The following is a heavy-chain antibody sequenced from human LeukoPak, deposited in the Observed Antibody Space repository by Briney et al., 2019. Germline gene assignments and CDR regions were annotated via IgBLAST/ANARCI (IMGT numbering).Heavy chain of an antibody. CDR2: MKPDGSEE. Sequence: GGSLRLSCAASGFTFSNYWMTWVRQAPGKGLEWVANMKPDGSEEYYVDSVRGRFTVSRDNARNSLYLQMDSLRAEDTAVYYGAREGGGGGYYSDSYGHPHFDCWGPGTLVTVSS. CDR1: GFTFSNYW. V-gene: IGHV3-7*01. D-gene: IGHD3-22*01. CDR3: AREGGGGGYYSDSYGHPHFDC. J-gene: IGHJ4*02.